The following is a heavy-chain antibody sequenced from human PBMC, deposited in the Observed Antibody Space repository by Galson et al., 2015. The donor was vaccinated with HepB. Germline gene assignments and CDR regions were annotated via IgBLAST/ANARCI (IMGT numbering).Heavy chain of an antibody. V-gene: IGHV3-74*01. CDR3: VNLCGGDCYYYPEK. CDR1: DFTFSSYW. Sequence: SLRLSCAASDFTFSSYWMHWVRQAPGKGLGWVSGIGSDGSNNTYADSVEGRFTISRDNAKNTLYLQMNSLRAEDTAVYYCVNLCGGDCYYYPEKWGQGILVTVSS. J-gene: IGHJ4*02. D-gene: IGHD2-21*02. CDR2: IGSDGSNN.